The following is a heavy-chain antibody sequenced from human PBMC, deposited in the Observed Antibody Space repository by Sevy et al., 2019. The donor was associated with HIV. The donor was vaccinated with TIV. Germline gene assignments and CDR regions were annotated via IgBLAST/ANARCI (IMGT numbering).Heavy chain of an antibody. CDR2: INPNSGGT. CDR3: ARRGPIRGVGGEMF. Sequence: ASVKVSCKASGYIFTDYYMHWVRQAPGQGLEWMGWINPNSGGTNFAQKFQGRVTMTRDTSIPTAYMDLSSLTSDDSAIYYCARRGPIRGVGGEMFWGQGTLVTVSS. V-gene: IGHV1-2*02. J-gene: IGHJ4*02. D-gene: IGHD3-16*01. CDR1: GYIFTDYY.